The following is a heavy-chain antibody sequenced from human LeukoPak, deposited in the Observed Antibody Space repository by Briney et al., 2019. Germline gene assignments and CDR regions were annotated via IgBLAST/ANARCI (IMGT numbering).Heavy chain of an antibody. CDR3: ARDHYRAVTASDY. CDR1: GFTFSSYG. D-gene: IGHD4-11*01. J-gene: IGHJ4*02. V-gene: IGHV3-48*04. CDR2: ISSSGSTI. Sequence: GGTLRLSCAASGFTFSSYGMNWVRQAPGKGLEWVSYISSSGSTIYYADSVKGRFTISRDNAKNSLYLQMNSLRAEDTALYYCARDHYRAVTASDYWGQGTLVTVSS.